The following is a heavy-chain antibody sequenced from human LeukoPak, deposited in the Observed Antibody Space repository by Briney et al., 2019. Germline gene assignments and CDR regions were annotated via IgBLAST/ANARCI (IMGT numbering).Heavy chain of an antibody. V-gene: IGHV3-74*03. CDR1: GFAFSSYW. J-gene: IGHJ4*02. CDR2: INGDGSYT. CDR3: ARDKSEDDSSGRGDY. D-gene: IGHD3-22*01. Sequence: PGGSLRLSCAASGFAFSSYWMHWVRQVPGKGLVWLSRINGDGSYTKYADSVKGRFTISRDNAQNTLFLQMNSLSAEDTAVYFCARDKSEDDSSGRGDYWGQGTLVTVSS.